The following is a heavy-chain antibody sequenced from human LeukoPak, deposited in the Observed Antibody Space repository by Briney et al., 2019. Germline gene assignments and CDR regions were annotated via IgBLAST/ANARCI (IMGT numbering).Heavy chain of an antibody. CDR1: GGSISSHY. CDR2: IYYSGST. Sequence: SETLSLTCTVSGGSISSHYWSWIRQPPGKGLEWIGYIYYSGSTNYNPSLKSRVTISVDTSKNQFSLKMSSVTAADTAVYYCARLGHCFGSHCFDDYWAREPRSPSPQ. D-gene: IGHD2-15*01. V-gene: IGHV4-59*11. CDR3: ARLGHCFGSHCFDDY. J-gene: IGHJ4*02.